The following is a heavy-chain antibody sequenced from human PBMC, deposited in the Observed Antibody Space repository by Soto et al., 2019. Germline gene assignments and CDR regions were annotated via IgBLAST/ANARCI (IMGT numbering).Heavy chain of an antibody. CDR2: TYYNGNA. Sequence: PSETLCLTCNVSGGSSEGSGGYWDWLRQPPGKGLEWIGTTYYNGNAYYNPSLRSRDSMSVDTSKNQFSLKLISVTAADTAVYYCARHFVAVVIKGWGYWGQGKLVTVSS. D-gene: IGHD3-10*01. CDR3: ARHFVAVVIKGWGY. V-gene: IGHV4-39*01. CDR1: GGSSEGSGGY. J-gene: IGHJ4*02.